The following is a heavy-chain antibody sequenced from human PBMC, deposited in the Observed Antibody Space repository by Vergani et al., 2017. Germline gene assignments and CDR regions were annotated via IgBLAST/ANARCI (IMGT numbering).Heavy chain of an antibody. CDR2: IYTSGST. V-gene: IGHV4-61*02. Sequence: QVQLQESGPGLVKLSQTLSLTCTVSGGSISSGSYYWSWIRQPAGKGLEWIGRIYTSGSTNYNPSLKSRVTISVDTSKNQFYLKLGSVTAPDTAVYYCATGADYRDIVFDYWGQGTLVTVSS. D-gene: IGHD3-16*01. CDR3: ATGADYRDIVFDY. CDR1: GGSISSGSYY. J-gene: IGHJ4*02.